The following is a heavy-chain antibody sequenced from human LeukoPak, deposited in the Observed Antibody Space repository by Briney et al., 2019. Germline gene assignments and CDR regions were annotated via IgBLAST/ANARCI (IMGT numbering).Heavy chain of an antibody. CDR1: GGSISSSSYY. J-gene: IGHJ4*02. CDR2: IDDSGTT. CDR3: ARVSGYCSDGVCRFDY. Sequence: PSETLSLTCTVSGGSISSSSYYWSWVRQPPGKGLEWIGEIDDSGTTNYRPSLKSRVTISVDTSKNQLSLKVTSVTAADTAVYYCARVSGYCSDGVCRFDYWGQGTLVTVSS. V-gene: IGHV4-39*07. D-gene: IGHD2-8*01.